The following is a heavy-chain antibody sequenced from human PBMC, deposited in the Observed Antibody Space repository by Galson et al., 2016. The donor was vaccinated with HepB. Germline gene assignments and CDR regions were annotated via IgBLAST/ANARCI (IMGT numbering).Heavy chain of an antibody. V-gene: IGHV3-7*03. Sequence: SLRLSCAVSGFTFNSYWMSWVRQAPGKGLEWVANINQDGSEKYYVDFVKGRFTIYRDKAKNSLYLQMNSLRAEDTAVYYCAREQVPPAWESYYYSYYYSLDVWGQGTTVTVSS. J-gene: IGHJ6*02. CDR3: AREQVPPAWESYYYSYYYSLDV. CDR2: INQDGSEK. CDR1: GFTFNSYW. D-gene: IGHD2-2*01.